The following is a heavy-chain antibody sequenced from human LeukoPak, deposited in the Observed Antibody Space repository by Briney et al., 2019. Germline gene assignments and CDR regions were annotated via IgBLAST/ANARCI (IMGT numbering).Heavy chain of an antibody. Sequence: PGGSLRLSCAASGFTFSSYSMNWVRQAPGKGLEWVSYISSSSSTIYYADSVKGRFTISRDNAKNSLYLQMNSLRDEDTAVYYCARASGSTSSPLDYYYYGTDVWGQGTTVIVSS. J-gene: IGHJ6*02. CDR1: GFTFSSYS. CDR3: ARASGSTSSPLDYYYYGTDV. D-gene: IGHD2-2*01. CDR2: ISSSSSTI. V-gene: IGHV3-48*02.